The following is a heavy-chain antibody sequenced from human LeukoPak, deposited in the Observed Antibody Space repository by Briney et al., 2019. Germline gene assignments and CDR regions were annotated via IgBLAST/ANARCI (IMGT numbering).Heavy chain of an antibody. V-gene: IGHV3-30*02. CDR1: GFTFSSYG. CDR2: IRYDGSNK. CDR3: ANLGDDYVWGSYRSLDY. D-gene: IGHD3-16*02. Sequence: GGSLRLSCAASGFTFSSYGMHWVRQAPGKGLEWAAFIRYDGSNKYYADSVKGRFTISRDNSKNTLYLQMNSLRAEDTAVYCCANLGDDYVWGSYRSLDYWGQGTLVTVSS. J-gene: IGHJ4*02.